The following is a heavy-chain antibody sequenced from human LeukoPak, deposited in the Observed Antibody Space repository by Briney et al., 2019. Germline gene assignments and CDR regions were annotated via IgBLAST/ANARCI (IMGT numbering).Heavy chain of an antibody. Sequence: VASVKVSCKASGYSFIGYYLHWVRQAPGQGLEWMGYINPNTGVTNYAKMFQGRVTLTRDTSISTAYMELSRLRSDDTAVYYCAREGDTAIDTNWFDPWGLGSLVTVFS. CDR3: AREGDTAIDTNWFDP. J-gene: IGHJ5*02. V-gene: IGHV1-2*02. CDR2: INPNTGVT. CDR1: GYSFIGYY. D-gene: IGHD5-18*01.